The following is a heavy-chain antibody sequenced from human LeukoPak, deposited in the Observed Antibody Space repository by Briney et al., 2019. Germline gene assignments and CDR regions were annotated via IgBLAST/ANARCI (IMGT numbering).Heavy chain of an antibody. D-gene: IGHD2-15*01. CDR2: ISGSGGST. J-gene: IGHJ6*02. Sequence: GGSLRLSCAASGFTFSSYAMSWVRQAPGKGLEWVSAISGSGGSTYYADSVKGRFTISRDNSKNTLYLQMNSLRAEDTAVYYCAKDRVVVAGYYYYYGMDVWGQGTTVTVSS. CDR1: GFTFSSYA. CDR3: AKDRVVVAGYYYYYGMDV. V-gene: IGHV3-23*01.